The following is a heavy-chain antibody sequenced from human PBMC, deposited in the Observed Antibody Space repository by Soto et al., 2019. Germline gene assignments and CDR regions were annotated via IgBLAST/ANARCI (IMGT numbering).Heavy chain of an antibody. CDR2: IYPGDSDT. J-gene: IGHJ5*02. D-gene: IGHD6-13*01. Sequence: PGESLKISCKGSGYSFTSYWIGWVRQMPGKGLEWMGIIYPGDSDTRYSPSFQGQATISADKSISTAYLQWSSLKASDTAMYYCARHISEWQQLGGRFDHWGQGTLVTVSS. CDR3: ARHISEWQQLGGRFDH. CDR1: GYSFTSYW. V-gene: IGHV5-51*01.